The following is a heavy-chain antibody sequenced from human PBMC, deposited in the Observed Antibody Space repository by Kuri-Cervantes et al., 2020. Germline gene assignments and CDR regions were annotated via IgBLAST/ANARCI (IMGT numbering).Heavy chain of an antibody. CDR3: AHRGYSSSPFDY. V-gene: IGHV2-5*01. D-gene: IGHD6-13*01. J-gene: IGHJ4*02. CDR2: IYWNDDK. CDR1: GSSLSTSGVG. Sequence: SGPTLVKPTQTLTLTCTFSGSSLSTSGVGVGWIRRPPGKALEWLALIYWNDDKRYSPSLKSRLTITKDTSKNQVVLTMTNMDPVDTATYYCAHRGYSSSPFDYWGQGTLVTVSS.